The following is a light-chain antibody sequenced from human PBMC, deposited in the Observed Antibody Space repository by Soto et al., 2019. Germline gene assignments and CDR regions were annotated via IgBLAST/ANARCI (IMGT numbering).Light chain of an antibody. Sequence: EIVMTQSPATLSVSPGERATLSCRASQSVSSNLAWYQQKPGQAPRLLIYGASTRATGIPARFSGSGSGTEFTLTISSLQSEDFAVYYCQQYNNWPGFTFGPGTKVD. CDR1: QSVSSN. J-gene: IGKJ3*01. V-gene: IGKV3-15*01. CDR3: QQYNNWPGFT. CDR2: GAS.